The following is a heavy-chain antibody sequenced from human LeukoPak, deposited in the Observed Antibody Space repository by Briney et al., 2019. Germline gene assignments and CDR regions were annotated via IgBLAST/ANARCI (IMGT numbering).Heavy chain of an antibody. CDR1: GYTLTSYG. Sequence: ASVKVSCKASGYTLTSYGISWVRQAPGQGLEWMGWISAYNGNTNYAQKLQGRVTMTTDTSTSTAYMELRSLRSDDTAVYYCARDRGAGGSCWFDYWGQGTLVTVSS. J-gene: IGHJ4*02. V-gene: IGHV1-18*01. D-gene: IGHD2-15*01. CDR3: ARDRGAGGSCWFDY. CDR2: ISAYNGNT.